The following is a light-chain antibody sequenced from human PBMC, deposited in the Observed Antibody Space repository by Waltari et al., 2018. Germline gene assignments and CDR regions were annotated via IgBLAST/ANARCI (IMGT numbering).Light chain of an antibody. CDR2: AAS. CDR3: QQANSFPLT. J-gene: IGKJ4*01. Sequence: DIQMTQSPSSLSASVGDIVSITCRACHDINNALGWYQQKPGKPPKILIYAASTWQSGVPSRFSGSGSGTDFTLTISTLQPEDFAIYYCQQANSFPLTFGGGTKVEIK. CDR1: HDINNA. V-gene: IGKV1-12*01.